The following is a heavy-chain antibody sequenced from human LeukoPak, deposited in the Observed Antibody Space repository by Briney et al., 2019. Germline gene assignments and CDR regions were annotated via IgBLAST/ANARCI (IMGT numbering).Heavy chain of an antibody. CDR1: GFTFSSYS. CDR2: ISSSSSYI. D-gene: IGHD2-15*01. J-gene: IGHJ3*02. Sequence: GGSLRLSCAASGFTFSSYSMNWVRQAPGKGLEWVSSISSSSSYIYYADSVKGRFTISRDNAKNSLYLQMNSLRAEDTAVYYCARRRSGGNAFDIWGQGTMVTASS. V-gene: IGHV3-21*01. CDR3: ARRRSGGNAFDI.